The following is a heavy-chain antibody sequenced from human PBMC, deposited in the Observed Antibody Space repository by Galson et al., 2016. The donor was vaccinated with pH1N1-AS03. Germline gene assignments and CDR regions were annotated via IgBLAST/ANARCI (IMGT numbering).Heavy chain of an antibody. D-gene: IGHD3-10*01. J-gene: IGHJ4*02. Sequence: ETLSLTCTVSLGSISGYYWSWIRQPAGKRLEWIGRMYSRGDTRYSPSLDSRITMSVDTSKNQFFLSLQSVTAADTAVYYCARLGLRDNNGYYGSGYDYYDKWGQGILVAVSS. V-gene: IGHV4-4*07. CDR2: MYSRGDT. CDR3: ARLGLRDNNGYYGSGYDYYDK. CDR1: LGSISGYY.